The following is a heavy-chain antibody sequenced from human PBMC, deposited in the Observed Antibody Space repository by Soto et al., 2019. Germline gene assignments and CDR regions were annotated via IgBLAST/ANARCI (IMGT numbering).Heavy chain of an antibody. V-gene: IGHV3-30*04. J-gene: IGHJ4*02. CDR2: ISYDGSNK. CDR3: SGELFDY. Sequence: GGSLRLSCAASGFTFSSYAMHWVRQAPGKGLEWVAVISYDGSNKYYADSVKGRFTISRDNSKNTLYLQMNSLRAEDTAVYYCSGELFDYWGQGTLVTVSS. CDR1: GFTFSSYA.